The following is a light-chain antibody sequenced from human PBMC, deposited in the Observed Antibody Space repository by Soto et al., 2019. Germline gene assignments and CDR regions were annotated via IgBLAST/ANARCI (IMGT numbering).Light chain of an antibody. J-gene: IGKJ1*01. CDR1: QGISSY. Sequence: DIPLTQSPSFLSASVGDRVTITCRASQGISSYLAWYQQKPGKAPKLLIYAASTLQSGVPSRFSGSGSGTDFTLTISSLQPEDFATYYCLQDYNYPWTFGQGTKVDIK. CDR3: LQDYNYPWT. V-gene: IGKV1-9*01. CDR2: AAS.